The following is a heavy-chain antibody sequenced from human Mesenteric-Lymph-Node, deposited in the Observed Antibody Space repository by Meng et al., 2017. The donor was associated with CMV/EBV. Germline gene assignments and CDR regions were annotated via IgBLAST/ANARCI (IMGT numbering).Heavy chain of an antibody. CDR1: GYRLTDLY. J-gene: IGHJ6*02. Sequence: VKVSCKASGYRLTDLYIHWVRQAPGEGLEWMGWFNPESGWADYAQKFHGRVTMTRDTSINTAYMELSGLGSDDTAVYYCARENRLFSMDVWGQGTTVTVSS. CDR3: ARENRLFSMDV. D-gene: IGHD2/OR15-2a*01. CDR2: FNPESGWA. V-gene: IGHV1-2*02.